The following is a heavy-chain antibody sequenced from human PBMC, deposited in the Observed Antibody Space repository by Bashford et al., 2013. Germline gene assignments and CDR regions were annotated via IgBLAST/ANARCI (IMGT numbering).Heavy chain of an antibody. CDR2: IWYDGSNK. D-gene: IGHD6-19*01. CDR1: GFTFSSYG. V-gene: IGHV3-33*01. Sequence: GGPVRLSCAASGFTFSSYGMHWVRQAPGKGLEWVAVIWYDGSNKYYVDSVKGRFTISRDNAKNSLYLQMNSLRAEDTAVYYCARDEGSGWYNWFDPWGQGTLVTVSS. J-gene: IGHJ5*02. CDR3: ARDEGSGWYNWFDP.